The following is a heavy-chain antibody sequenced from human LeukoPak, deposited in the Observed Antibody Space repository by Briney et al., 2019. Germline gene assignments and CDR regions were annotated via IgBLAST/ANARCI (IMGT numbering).Heavy chain of an antibody. Sequence: PSETLSLTCTVSGGSISSHYWSWIRKPPGKGLEWIGYIYYSGSTNYNPSLKSRVTISVDTSKNQFSLKLSSVTAADTAVYYCARGLTGTRTFDYWGQGTLVTVSS. V-gene: IGHV4-59*11. D-gene: IGHD1-7*01. J-gene: IGHJ4*02. CDR1: GGSISSHY. CDR2: IYYSGST. CDR3: ARGLTGTRTFDY.